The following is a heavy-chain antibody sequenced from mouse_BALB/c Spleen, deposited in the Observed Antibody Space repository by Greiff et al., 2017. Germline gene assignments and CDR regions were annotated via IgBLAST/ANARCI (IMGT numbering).Heavy chain of an antibody. CDR3: VRGPSGTWFAY. J-gene: IGHJ3*01. D-gene: IGHD4-1*01. Sequence: DAGGGLVQPKGSLKLSCAAFGFTFNTYAMNWVRQAPGKGLEWVARIRSKSNNYATYYADSVKDRFTISRDDSQSMLYLQMNNLKTEDTAMYYCVRGPSGTWFAYWGQGTLVTVSA. CDR2: IRSKSNNYAT. CDR1: GFTFNTYA. V-gene: IGHV10S3*01.